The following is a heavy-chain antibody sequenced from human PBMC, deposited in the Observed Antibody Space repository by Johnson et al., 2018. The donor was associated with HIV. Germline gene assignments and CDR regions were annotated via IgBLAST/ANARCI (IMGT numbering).Heavy chain of an antibody. CDR2: LSYDGSNK. CDR3: AVYYYGSGSRNDAFDI. CDR1: GFTFSTYS. D-gene: IGHD3-10*01. Sequence: QVQLVESGGGVVQPGRSLRLSCAASGFTFSTYSMDWVRQAPGKGLEWVALLSYDGSNKYYADSVKGRFTISRDNSKNTLYLQMNSLRAEDTAVYYCAVYYYGSGSRNDAFDIWGQGTMVTVSS. J-gene: IGHJ3*02. V-gene: IGHV3-30-3*01.